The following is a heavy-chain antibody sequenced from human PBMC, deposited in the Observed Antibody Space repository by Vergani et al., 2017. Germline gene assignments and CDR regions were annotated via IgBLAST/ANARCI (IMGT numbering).Heavy chain of an antibody. CDR1: GYSISSGYY. D-gene: IGHD3-10*01. CDR2: IYHSGST. CDR3: ARTTYGSGSYYGVA. V-gene: IGHV4-38-2*01. Sequence: QVQLQQWGAGLVKPSETLSLTCAVSGYSISSGYYWGWIRQPPGKGLEWIGSIYHSGSTYYNPSLKSRVTISVDTSKNQFSLKLSSVTAADTAVYYCARTTYGSGSYYGVAWGQGTLVTVSS. J-gene: IGHJ5*02.